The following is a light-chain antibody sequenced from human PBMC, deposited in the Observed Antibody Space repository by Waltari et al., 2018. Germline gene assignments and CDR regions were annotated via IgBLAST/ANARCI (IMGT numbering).Light chain of an antibody. V-gene: IGKV1-9*01. Sequence: DIQLIESPSFLSASIGDRVTITCRASQGISSSLAWYQVRPGKAPKLLIYDASTLQSGVPSRFSGSGSGTEFSLTISSLQPEDYSTYFCQQFTSYPLTFGGGTEMEIK. CDR1: QGISSS. CDR3: QQFTSYPLT. J-gene: IGKJ4*01. CDR2: DAS.